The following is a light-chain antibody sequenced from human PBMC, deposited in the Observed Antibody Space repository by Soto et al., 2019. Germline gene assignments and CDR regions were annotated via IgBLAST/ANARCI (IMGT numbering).Light chain of an antibody. CDR3: QKRSNWPWST. J-gene: IGKJ3*01. CDR2: DAS. V-gene: IGKV3-11*01. CDR1: QSVSSY. Sequence: EIVLTQSPATLSLSPGERATLSCRASQSVSSYLAWYQQKPGQAPRLLIYDASNRATGIPDRFSGSGSGTDFTLTISRLEPEDFAVYYCQKRSNWPWSTFGPGTKVDIK.